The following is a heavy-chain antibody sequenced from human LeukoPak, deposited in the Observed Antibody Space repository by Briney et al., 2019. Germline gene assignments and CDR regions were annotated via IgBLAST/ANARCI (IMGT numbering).Heavy chain of an antibody. D-gene: IGHD3-22*01. CDR3: ARYYDSSGYYDY. V-gene: IGHV4-59*01. J-gene: IGHJ4*02. Sequence: SETLSLTCTVSGGSISSYYWSWIRQPPGKGLEWIGYIYYSGSTNYNPSLKSRVTISVDTSENQFSLKLSSVTAADTAVYYCARYYDSSGYYDYWGQGTLVTVSS. CDR2: IYYSGST. CDR1: GGSISSYY.